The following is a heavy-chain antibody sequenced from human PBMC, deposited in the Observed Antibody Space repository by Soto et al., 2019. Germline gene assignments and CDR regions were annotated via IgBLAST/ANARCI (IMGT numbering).Heavy chain of an antibody. CDR1: GGSISSSNW. Sequence: QVQLQESGPGLVKPSGTLSLTCAVSGGSISSSNWWSWVRQPPGKGLEWIGKIYHSGSTNYNPSLRSRVTISVDNSKNQFSLKLSSVTAAYTTVSYCTRVYMVRGTIIRYFHYWGQGTLVTVSS. D-gene: IGHD3-10*01. CDR3: TRVYMVRGTIIRYFHY. J-gene: IGHJ4*02. V-gene: IGHV4-4*02. CDR2: IYHSGST.